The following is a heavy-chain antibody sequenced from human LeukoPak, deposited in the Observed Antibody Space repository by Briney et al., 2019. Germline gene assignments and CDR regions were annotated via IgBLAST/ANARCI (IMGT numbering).Heavy chain of an antibody. Sequence: SETLSLTCTVSGGSISSGDYYWSWIRQPPGKGLEWIGYIYYSGSTYYNPSLKSRVTISVDTSKNQFSLKLSSVTAADTAVYYCAAETLDYTLPLSYGMDVWGQGTTVTVSS. J-gene: IGHJ6*02. CDR1: GGSISSGDYY. D-gene: IGHD4-11*01. CDR2: IYYSGST. V-gene: IGHV4-30-4*01. CDR3: AAETLDYTLPLSYGMDV.